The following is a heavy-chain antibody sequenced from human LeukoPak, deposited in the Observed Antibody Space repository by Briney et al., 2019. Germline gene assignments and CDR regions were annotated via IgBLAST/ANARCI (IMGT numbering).Heavy chain of an antibody. V-gene: IGHV3-11*05. J-gene: IGHJ5*02. D-gene: IGHD2-2*01. Sequence: GGSLRLYCAASGFTFSDYYMSWIRQAPGKGLEWVSYISGSSTNTKYADSVKGRFTISRDNAKNSLYLQMNSLRAEDTAVYYCARDSAHIVVVPVVIPPGLDNWFDPWGQGTLVTVSS. CDR1: GFTFSDYY. CDR3: ARDSAHIVVVPVVIPPGLDNWFDP. CDR2: ISGSSTNT.